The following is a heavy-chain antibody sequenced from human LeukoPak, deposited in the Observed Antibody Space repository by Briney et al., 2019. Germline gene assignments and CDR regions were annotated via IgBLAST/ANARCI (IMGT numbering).Heavy chain of an antibody. CDR2: IYSGGST. V-gene: IGHV3-66*02. J-gene: IGHJ4*02. D-gene: IGHD5-18*01. CDR3: ARDRGYSYGQGY. CDR1: GFTVSSNY. Sequence: PGGSLRLSCAASGFTVSSNYMSWVRQAPGKGLEWVSVIYSGGSTYYADSVKGRFTISSDNSKNTLYLQMNSLRAEDTAVYYCARDRGYSYGQGYWGQGTLVTVSS.